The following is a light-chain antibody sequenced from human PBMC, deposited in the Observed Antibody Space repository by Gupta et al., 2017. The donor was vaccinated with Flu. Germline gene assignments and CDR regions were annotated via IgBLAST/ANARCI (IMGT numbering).Light chain of an antibody. CDR3: AAWDDSLNGHYV. J-gene: IGLJ1*01. Sequence: QSVLAQPPSASGTRGQRVTISCSGSSSNIGSNYVTWYQQVPGTAPNLLIYGNNQRPSGVPDRFSGSKSGTSASLAISGLQSGDEADYYCAAWDDSLNGHYVFGTGTKVTVL. CDR2: GNN. CDR1: SSNIGSNY. V-gene: IGLV1-44*01.